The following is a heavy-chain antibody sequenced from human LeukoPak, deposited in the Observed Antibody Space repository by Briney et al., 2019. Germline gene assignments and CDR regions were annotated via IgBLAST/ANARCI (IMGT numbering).Heavy chain of an antibody. CDR2: LNPNTGGT. J-gene: IGHJ5*02. CDR1: GYPFTKYY. D-gene: IGHD1-7*01. V-gene: IGHV1-2*02. CDR3: AKSLAGTTVFWWFDP. Sequence: ASVTVSFTASGYPFTKYYIHWVRQAPGHGLQWMGWLNPNTGGTRYARSFEGRVTMTRATSIDTAYMDLSGLTSDDTATYYCAKSLAGTTVFWWFDPWGQGTVVTVSS.